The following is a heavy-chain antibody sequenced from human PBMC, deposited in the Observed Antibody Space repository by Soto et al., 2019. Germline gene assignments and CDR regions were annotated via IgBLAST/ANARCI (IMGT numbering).Heavy chain of an antibody. J-gene: IGHJ6*03. D-gene: IGHD4-4*01. Sequence: GGSLRLSCAASGFTFSGHWMYWVRQAPGKGLVWISRINTDASRTDYADSVKGRFTISRDIAKNTLYLQMNSLRAEDTAVYYCARSFKQSPTPYNYTDSWGKAITVTVPS. CDR1: GFTFSGHW. V-gene: IGHV3-74*01. CDR3: ARSFKQSPTPYNYTDS. CDR2: INTDASRT.